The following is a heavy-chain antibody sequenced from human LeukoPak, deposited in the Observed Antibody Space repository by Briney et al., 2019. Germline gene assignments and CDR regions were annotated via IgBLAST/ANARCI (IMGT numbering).Heavy chain of an antibody. J-gene: IGHJ4*02. V-gene: IGHV3-48*03. D-gene: IGHD3-22*01. CDR1: GFTFRNYA. CDR2: ISSSGSTK. CDR3: ARDSYYFVGSGNKGYFDY. Sequence: PGGSLRLSCAASGFTFRNYAMSWVRQAPGKGLEWVSYISSSGSTKYYPDSVKGRFTISRDNAKNSLFLQMNSLRAEDTAGYYCARDSYYFVGSGNKGYFDYWGREPWSPSP.